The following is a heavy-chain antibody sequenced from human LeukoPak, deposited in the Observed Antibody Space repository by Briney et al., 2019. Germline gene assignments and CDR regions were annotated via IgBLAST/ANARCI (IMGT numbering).Heavy chain of an antibody. J-gene: IGHJ4*02. CDR2: ISGSGAGT. Sequence: GGPLRLSCAASGFTFRSYAMNWVPQAPGEGLECGSAISGSGAGTYYACPVRGKFPISRDNSKNTLYLQMNSLRAEDTAVYYCASILRSSSGYYFDYWGQGTLVTVSS. CDR3: ASILRSSSGYYFDY. V-gene: IGHV3-23*01. D-gene: IGHD3-10*01. CDR1: GFTFRSYA.